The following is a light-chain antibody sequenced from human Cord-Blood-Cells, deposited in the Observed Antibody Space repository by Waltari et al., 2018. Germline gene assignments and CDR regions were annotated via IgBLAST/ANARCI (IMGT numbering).Light chain of an antibody. V-gene: IGLV2-23*01. CDR1: SSDVVSYNL. CDR3: CSYAGSSTYV. Sequence: QSALTQPASGSGSPGQSITLSCTGTSSDVVSYNLVSWYQPHPGKSPKLMIYEGSKRPSGVSNRFSGSKSGNTASLTISGLQAEDEADYYCCSYAGSSTYVFGTGTKVTVL. CDR2: EGS. J-gene: IGLJ1*01.